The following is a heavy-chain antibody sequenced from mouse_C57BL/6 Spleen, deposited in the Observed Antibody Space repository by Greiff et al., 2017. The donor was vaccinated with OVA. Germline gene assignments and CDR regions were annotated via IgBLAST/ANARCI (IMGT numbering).Heavy chain of an antibody. Sequence: VQLLQSGPVLVQPGASVKMSCQASGYTFTDYYMNWVKQSHGTSLEWIGVINPYNGGTSYPQKFKGKATLPVAKSTSPAYMELNSLTSEDSAVYYSAREWDDYWGQGTTLTVSA. D-gene: IGHD4-1*01. J-gene: IGHJ2*01. V-gene: IGHV1-19*01. CDR3: AREWDDY. CDR2: INPYNGGT. CDR1: GYTFTDYY.